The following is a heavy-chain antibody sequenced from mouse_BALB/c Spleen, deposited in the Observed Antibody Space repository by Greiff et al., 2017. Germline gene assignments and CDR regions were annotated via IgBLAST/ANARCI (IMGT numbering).Heavy chain of an antibody. J-gene: IGHJ4*01. D-gene: IGHD1-2*01. CDR1: GFTFSSYA. CDR2: ISSGGSYT. V-gene: IGHV5-9-4*01. CDR3: ARNYYGYEGAMDY. Sequence: VKLVESGGGLVKPGGSLKLSCAASGFTFSSYAMSWVRQSPEKRLEWVAEISSGGSYTYYPDTVTGRFTISRDNAKNTLYLEMSSLRSEDTAMYYCARNYYGYEGAMDYWGQGTSVTVSS.